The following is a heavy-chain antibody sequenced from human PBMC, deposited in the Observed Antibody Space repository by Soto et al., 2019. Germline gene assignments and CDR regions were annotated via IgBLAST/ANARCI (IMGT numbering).Heavy chain of an antibody. D-gene: IGHD3-22*01. CDR2: ISSSSSYI. V-gene: IGHV3-21*04. CDR3: ARGIDNYDSSGYI. J-gene: IGHJ4*02. Sequence: EVQLVESGGGLVKPGGSLRLSCAASGFTLSSYSMNWVRQAPGKGLEWVSSISSSSSYIYYADSVKGRFTISRDNAKNSLYLQMNSLRAEDTAVYYCARGIDNYDSSGYIWGQGTLVTVSS. CDR1: GFTLSSYS.